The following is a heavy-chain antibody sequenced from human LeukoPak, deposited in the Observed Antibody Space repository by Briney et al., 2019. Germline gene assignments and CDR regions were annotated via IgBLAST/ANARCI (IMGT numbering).Heavy chain of an antibody. V-gene: IGHV1-2*06. J-gene: IGHJ4*02. CDR1: GYTSTGYY. D-gene: IGHD2-21*02. CDR3: ASLRPNCGGDCYHFDY. Sequence: ASVKVSCKASGYTSTGYYMHWVRQAPGQGLEWMGRINPNSGGTNYAQKFQGRDTMTRDTSISTAYMELSRLRSDDTAVYYCASLRPNCGGDCYHFDYWGQGTLVTVSS. CDR2: INPNSGGT.